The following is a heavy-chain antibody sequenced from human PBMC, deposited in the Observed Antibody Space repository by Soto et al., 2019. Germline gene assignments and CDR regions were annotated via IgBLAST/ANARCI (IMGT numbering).Heavy chain of an antibody. CDR2: ISYDGSNK. V-gene: IGHV3-30*18. CDR3: AKDRPSGSRPYYYGMDV. J-gene: IGHJ6*02. CDR1: GFTFSSYG. Sequence: GGSLRLSCAASGFTFSSYGMHWVRQAPGKGLEWVAVISYDGSNKYYADSVKGRFTISRDNSKNTLYLQMNSLRAEDTVVYYCAKDRPSGSRPYYYGMDVWGQGTTVTVSS. D-gene: IGHD1-26*01.